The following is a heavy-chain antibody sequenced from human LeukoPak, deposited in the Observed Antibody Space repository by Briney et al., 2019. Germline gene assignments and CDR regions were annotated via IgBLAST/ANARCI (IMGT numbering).Heavy chain of an antibody. J-gene: IGHJ4*02. Sequence: ASVKVSCKASGYTFTGYYMHWVRQAPGQGLEWMGWINPNSGGTNYAQKFQGRVTMTRDTSISTAYMELSRLGSDDTAVYYCARDVGHYYDSPEESPYFDYWGQGTLVTVS. V-gene: IGHV1-2*02. D-gene: IGHD3-22*01. CDR2: INPNSGGT. CDR3: ARDVGHYYDSPEESPYFDY. CDR1: GYTFTGYY.